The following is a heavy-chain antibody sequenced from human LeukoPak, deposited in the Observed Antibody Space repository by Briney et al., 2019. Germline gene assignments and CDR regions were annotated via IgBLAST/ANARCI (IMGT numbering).Heavy chain of an antibody. CDR1: GFTFSSYW. D-gene: IGHD3-16*01. CDR3: VRGLRGPDS. V-gene: IGHV3-74*03. CDR2: IDNDGTST. Sequence: GGSLRLSSAASGFTFSSYWMHWVRQAPGKGLVWVSRIDNDGTSTVYADSVKGRFTVSRDNAKNTLYLQMNRLRAEDTAVYYCVRGLRGPDSWGQGTLVIVSP. J-gene: IGHJ4*02.